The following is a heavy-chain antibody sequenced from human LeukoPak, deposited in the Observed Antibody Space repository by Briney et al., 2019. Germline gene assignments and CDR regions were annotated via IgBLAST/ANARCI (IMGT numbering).Heavy chain of an antibody. CDR3: ASDGSGRLDY. CDR1: GFTFSSYS. V-gene: IGHV3-21*01. D-gene: IGHD3-10*01. Sequence: PGGSLRLPCAASGFTFSSYSMNWVRQAPGMGLEWVSSISSSSSYIYYADSVKGRFTISRDNAKNSLYLQMNSLRAEDTAVYYCASDGSGRLDYWGQGTLVTVSS. J-gene: IGHJ4*02. CDR2: ISSSSSYI.